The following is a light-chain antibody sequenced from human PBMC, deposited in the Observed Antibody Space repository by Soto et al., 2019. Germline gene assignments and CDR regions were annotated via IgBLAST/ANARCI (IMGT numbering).Light chain of an antibody. CDR1: QSVSSSY. V-gene: IGKV3-20*01. Sequence: EIVLTQSPGTLSLSPGERATLSCRASQSVSSSYLAWYQLKPGQAPRLLIYGASSRATGIPDRFSGSGSGTDFTLTISRLEPEDFAVYYCQQYGSSLLTFGGGTKMEIK. CDR3: QQYGSSLLT. J-gene: IGKJ4*01. CDR2: GAS.